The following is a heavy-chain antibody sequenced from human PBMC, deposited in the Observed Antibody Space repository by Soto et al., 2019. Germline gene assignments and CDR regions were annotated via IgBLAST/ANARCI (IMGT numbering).Heavy chain of an antibody. CDR3: AGTTSLQWYYMDV. V-gene: IGHV6-1*01. D-gene: IGHD1-7*01. Sequence: SPTLSLTCAISVGSVSSNSAAWNWIRQSPSRGLEWLGRTYYRSRWYNDYAVSVKSRITINPDTSKNQFSLHLNSVTPEDTAVYYCAGTTSLQWYYMDVWGKGTTVTVSS. CDR1: VGSVSSNSAA. CDR2: TYYRSRWYN. J-gene: IGHJ6*03.